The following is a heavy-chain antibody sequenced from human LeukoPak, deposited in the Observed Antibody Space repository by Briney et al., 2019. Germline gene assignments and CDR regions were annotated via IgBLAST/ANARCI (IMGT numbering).Heavy chain of an antibody. CDR2: ISGSGGST. D-gene: IGHD3-22*01. Sequence: PGGSLRLSCAASGFTFSSYAMSWVRQAPGKGLEWVSAISGSGGSTYYADSVKGRFTISRDNSKNTLYLQMNSLRAEDTAVYYCAKGGSGGITMIVVVITYFDYWGRGTLVTVSS. CDR3: AKGGSGGITMIVVVITYFDY. CDR1: GFTFSSYA. V-gene: IGHV3-23*01. J-gene: IGHJ4*02.